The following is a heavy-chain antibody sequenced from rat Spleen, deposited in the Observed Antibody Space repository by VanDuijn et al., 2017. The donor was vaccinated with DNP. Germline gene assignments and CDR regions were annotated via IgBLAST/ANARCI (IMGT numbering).Heavy chain of an antibody. D-gene: IGHD1-6*01. Sequence: EVQVVETGGGLVQPGRSLKLSCVASGFTFSRYWMYWIRQAPGKGLEWVASISTSGGSTNYGDSVKGRFRISRDIAKSTLYLQMDRLRSEDTATYYCARRGYYGSYWYFDFWGQEPWSPCPQ. CDR1: GFTFSRYW. J-gene: IGHJ1*01. V-gene: IGHV5-58*01. CDR2: ISTSGGST. CDR3: ARRGYYGSYWYFDF.